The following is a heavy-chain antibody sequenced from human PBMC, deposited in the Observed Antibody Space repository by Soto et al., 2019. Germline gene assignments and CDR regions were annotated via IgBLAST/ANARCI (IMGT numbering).Heavy chain of an antibody. CDR3: ARGRMWRSFDF. CDR2: IYGDDDK. D-gene: IGHD2-15*01. J-gene: IGHJ4*02. Sequence: QITLKESGPTLVKPTQTLTLTCTFSGFSLSTSGVGVGWLRHPPGKALEWLALIYGDDDKRYSPSRKRRLTIPRDTSKNQVVITMTDMDPGDSATYYCARGRMWRSFDFCGQGTLVTV. CDR1: GFSLSTSGVG. V-gene: IGHV2-5*02.